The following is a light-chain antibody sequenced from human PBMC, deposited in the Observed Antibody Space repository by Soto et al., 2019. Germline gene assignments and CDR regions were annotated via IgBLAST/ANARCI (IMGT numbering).Light chain of an antibody. V-gene: IGKV3-15*01. CDR1: QSVTNSY. Sequence: EIVMTQSPVTLSVSPGERATLSCRASQSVTNSYFAWYQQKPGQPPRLLIFGASTRAAGIPARFSGSGSGTEFTPPISSLQSEDFAVYYCQQYSNWPLTFGGGTKVDI. J-gene: IGKJ4*01. CDR3: QQYSNWPLT. CDR2: GAS.